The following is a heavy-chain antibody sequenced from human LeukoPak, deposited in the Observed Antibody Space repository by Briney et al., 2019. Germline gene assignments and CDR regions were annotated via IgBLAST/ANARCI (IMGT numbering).Heavy chain of an antibody. J-gene: IGHJ4*02. CDR2: ISYDGSNK. Sequence: GGSLRLSCAASGFTFSSYGMHWVRQAPGKGLEWVAVISYDGSNKYYADSVKGRFTISRDNSKNTLYLQMNSLRSEDTAVYYCARVSRTLTELRDGYRDTELDYWGQGTLVTVSS. CDR3: ARVSRTLTELRDGYRDTELDY. V-gene: IGHV3-30*03. CDR1: GFTFSSYG. D-gene: IGHD5-24*01.